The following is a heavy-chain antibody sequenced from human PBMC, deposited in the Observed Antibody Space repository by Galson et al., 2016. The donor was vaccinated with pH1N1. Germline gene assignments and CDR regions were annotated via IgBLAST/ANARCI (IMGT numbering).Heavy chain of an antibody. CDR3: ARTNGGTYWGGLDY. V-gene: IGHV3-64*01. CDR1: GFSISNYV. D-gene: IGHD1-26*01. Sequence: SLRLSCAASGFSISNYVMQWVRQAPGKVLEYLATITTNGAGTFYTNSVKGRFTISRGNSKNTLYLQMDSLRVEDVGVYYCARTNGGTYWGGLDYWGHGTLVTVSS. J-gene: IGHJ4*01. CDR2: ITTNGAGT.